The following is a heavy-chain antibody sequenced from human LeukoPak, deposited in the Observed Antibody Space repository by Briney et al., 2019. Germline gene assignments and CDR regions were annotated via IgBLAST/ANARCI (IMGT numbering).Heavy chain of an antibody. D-gene: IGHD2-15*01. CDR1: GFTFSSYG. V-gene: IGHV3-30*02. CDR2: IRYDGSNK. J-gene: IGHJ3*02. CDR3: AKGCCSGGSCCFDI. Sequence: GGSLRLSCAASGFTFSSYGMNWVRQAPGKGLEWGAFIRYDGSNKYYAASVKGRFTISRDNSKNTLYLQMNSLRAEDTAVYYCAKGCCSGGSCCFDIWGQGTMVTVSS.